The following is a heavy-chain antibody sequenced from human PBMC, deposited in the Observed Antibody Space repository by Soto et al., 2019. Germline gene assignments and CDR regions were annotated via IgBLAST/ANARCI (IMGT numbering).Heavy chain of an antibody. CDR2: MNPGSGET. CDR3: ARMASAGTLNWFDP. Sequence: GASVKVSCKASGYTFINFDISWVRQAAGQGLEWLGWMNPGSGETGYASKFQGRVAMTRDASTGTSHLDLSSLTSDDTAVYYCARMASAGTLNWFDPWGPGTLVTVPQ. J-gene: IGHJ5*02. V-gene: IGHV1-8*02. CDR1: GYTFINFD. D-gene: IGHD6-13*01.